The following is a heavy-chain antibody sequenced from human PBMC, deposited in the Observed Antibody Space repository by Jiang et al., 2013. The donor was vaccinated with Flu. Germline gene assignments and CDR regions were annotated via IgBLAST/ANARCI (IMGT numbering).Heavy chain of an antibody. Sequence: GSGLVKPSETLSLSCTVSGGSFSKYYWSWIRQPPGKGLEWIGYIYYSGSTNYNPSLKSRVTISVDTSKNQFSLKLSSVTAADTAIYYCARHIAYYDSSGFSIDYWGQGTLVTVSS. CDR1: GGSFSKYY. D-gene: IGHD3-22*01. CDR3: ARHIAYYDSSGFSIDY. J-gene: IGHJ4*02. V-gene: IGHV4-59*08. CDR2: IYYSGST.